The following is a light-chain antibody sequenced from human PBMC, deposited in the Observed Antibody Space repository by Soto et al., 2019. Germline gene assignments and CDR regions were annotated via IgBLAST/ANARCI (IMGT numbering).Light chain of an antibody. J-gene: IGKJ4*01. Sequence: EIVMTQSPVTLSVSPGERATLSCRASQSVRSTYLAWYQQKPGQAPRLLIFGVSNRAAGIPARFSGSGSGTEFTLTISSLQSEDFEVYYCQQYGDWPLTLGGGTKVDI. CDR3: QQYGDWPLT. CDR2: GVS. V-gene: IGKV3-15*01. CDR1: QSVRSTY.